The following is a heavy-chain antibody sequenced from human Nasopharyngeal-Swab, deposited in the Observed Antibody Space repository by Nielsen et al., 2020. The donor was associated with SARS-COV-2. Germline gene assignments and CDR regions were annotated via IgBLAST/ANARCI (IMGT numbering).Heavy chain of an antibody. V-gene: IGHV4-39*01. CDR3: ARARSYGSGRNPKGGGNFDY. Sequence: RQAPGKGLEWIGSIYYSGSTYYNPSLKSRVTISVDTSKNQFSLNLSSVTAADTAVYYCARARSYGSGRNPKGGGNFDYWGQGTLVTVSS. J-gene: IGHJ4*02. D-gene: IGHD3-10*01. CDR2: IYYSGST.